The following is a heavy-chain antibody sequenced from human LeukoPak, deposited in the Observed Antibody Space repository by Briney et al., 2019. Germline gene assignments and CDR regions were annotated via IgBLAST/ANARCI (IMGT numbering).Heavy chain of an antibody. V-gene: IGHV4-34*01. CDR2: INHSGST. CDR1: GGSFSGYY. Sequence: SETLSLTCAVYGGSFSGYYWSWIRQPPGKGLEWIGGINHSGSTNYNPSLKSRVTISVDTSKNQFSLKLSSVTAADTAVYYCARAPFYSSSWSRWGQGTLVTVSS. CDR3: ARAPFYSSSWSR. D-gene: IGHD6-13*01. J-gene: IGHJ4*02.